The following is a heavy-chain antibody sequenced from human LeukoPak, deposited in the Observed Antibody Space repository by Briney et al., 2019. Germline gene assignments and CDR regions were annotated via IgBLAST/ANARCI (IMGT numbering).Heavy chain of an antibody. D-gene: IGHD2-15*01. V-gene: IGHV1-18*01. J-gene: IGHJ6*03. CDR3: ARDGGLYCSGGSCYSSYYYYYMDV. CDR1: GYTCTSYG. Sequence: ASLKVSCKASGYTCTSYGSSWVLRAPGQGLEWMGWISAYNGNTNYAQKLQGRVTMTTDTSTSTAYMELRSLRSDDTAVYYCARDGGLYCSGGSCYSSYYYYYMDVWGKGTTVTVSS. CDR2: ISAYNGNT.